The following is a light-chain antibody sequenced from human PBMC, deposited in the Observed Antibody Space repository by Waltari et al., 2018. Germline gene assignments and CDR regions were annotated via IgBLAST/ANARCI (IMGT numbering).Light chain of an antibody. CDR1: SAHSSPL. V-gene: IGLV4-69*01. CDR2: VNSDGSH. J-gene: IGLJ3*02. Sequence: QLVLTQSPSASASLGASVKLTCTLSSAHSSPLIAWHQQQPQKGPRYVMKVNSDGSHSKGDEIPDRFSGSSSGAERYLTISSLQSEDEADYYCQTGGHGTWVFGGGTKLTVL. CDR3: QTGGHGTWV.